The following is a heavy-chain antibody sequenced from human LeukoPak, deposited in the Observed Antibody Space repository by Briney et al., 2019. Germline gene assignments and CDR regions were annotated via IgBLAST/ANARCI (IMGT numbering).Heavy chain of an antibody. D-gene: IGHD3-22*01. CDR1: GGSISSGDYY. CDR2: IYYSGST. J-gene: IGHJ5*02. CDR3: ARGGDYYDSSGRPKGWFDP. Sequence: SETLSLTCTVSGGSISSGDYYWSWIRQPPGKGLEWIRYIYYSGSTYYNPSLKSRVTISVDTSKNQFSLKLSSVTAADTAVYYCARGGDYYDSSGRPKGWFDPWGQGTLVTVSS. V-gene: IGHV4-30-4*01.